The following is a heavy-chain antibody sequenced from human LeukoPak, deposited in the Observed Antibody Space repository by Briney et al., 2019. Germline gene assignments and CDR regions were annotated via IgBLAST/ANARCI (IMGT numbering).Heavy chain of an antibody. Sequence: ASVKVSCKASGYTFTGYYMHWVRQAPGQGLEWMGWISAYNGNTNYAQKLQGRVTMTTDTSTSTAYMELRSLRSDDTAVYYCARGRIAADLDYWGQGTLVTVSS. V-gene: IGHV1-18*04. CDR1: GYTFTGYY. J-gene: IGHJ4*02. CDR2: ISAYNGNT. D-gene: IGHD6-6*01. CDR3: ARGRIAADLDY.